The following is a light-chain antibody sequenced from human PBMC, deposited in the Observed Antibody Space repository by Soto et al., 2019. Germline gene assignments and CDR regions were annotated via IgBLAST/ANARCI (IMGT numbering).Light chain of an antibody. CDR3: SSYTSSSNTPVV. CDR1: SSNVGGYNS. V-gene: IGLV2-14*01. Sequence: QSVLTQPASVSGSPGQSITISCTGTSSNVGGYNSVSWYQQHPGKAPKLMIYDVSDRPSGVSNRFSGSKSGNTASLTISGLQAEDEADYYCSSYTSSSNTPVVFGGGTKLTVL. J-gene: IGLJ2*01. CDR2: DVS.